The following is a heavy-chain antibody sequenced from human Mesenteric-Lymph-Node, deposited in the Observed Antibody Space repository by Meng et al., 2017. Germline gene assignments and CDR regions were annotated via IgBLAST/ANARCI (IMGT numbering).Heavy chain of an antibody. CDR1: GFTFSSYA. D-gene: IGHD3-16*01. V-gene: IGHV3-7*01. Sequence: VPPGGSGGGVVQPGRSLRLSCAASGFTFSSYAMHWVRQAPGKGLEWVANIKQDGSEKHYVDSVKGRFTISRDNAKNSLYLQMNSLRDEDTAVYHCARDQGSYGNFQHWGQGTLVTVSS. CDR2: IKQDGSEK. J-gene: IGHJ1*01. CDR3: ARDQGSYGNFQH.